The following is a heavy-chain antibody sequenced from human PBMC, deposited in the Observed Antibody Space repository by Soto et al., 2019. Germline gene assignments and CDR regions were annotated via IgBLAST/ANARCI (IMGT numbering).Heavy chain of an antibody. CDR1: GGSFSGYY. V-gene: IGHV4-34*01. CDR2: INHSGST. D-gene: IGHD5-18*01. Sequence: QVQLQQWGAGLLKPSETLSLTCAVYGGSFSGYYWSWIRQPPGKGLEWIGEINHSGSTNYNPSLKSRVTISVDTSKNQLSLKLSSVTAADTAVYYCARGIRGYSYGFWFDPWGQGTLVTVSS. J-gene: IGHJ5*02. CDR3: ARGIRGYSYGFWFDP.